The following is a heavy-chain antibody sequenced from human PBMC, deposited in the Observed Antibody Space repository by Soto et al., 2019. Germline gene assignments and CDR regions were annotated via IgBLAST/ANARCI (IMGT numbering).Heavy chain of an antibody. CDR1: DGSFTSNNW. Sequence: SETLSLTCAVSDGSFTSNNWWTWVRQPPGQGLEWIGEIYRTGSTNYNPSLKSRVTISLDKSENQFSRKVTPLTAAGTAVYYCASRDPGTSADYWGQGTLVTVSS. CDR3: ASRDPGTSADY. J-gene: IGHJ4*02. D-gene: IGHD1-7*01. CDR2: IYRTGST. V-gene: IGHV4-4*02.